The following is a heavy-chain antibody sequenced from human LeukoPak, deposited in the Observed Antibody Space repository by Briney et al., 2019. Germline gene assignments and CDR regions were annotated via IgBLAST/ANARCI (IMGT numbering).Heavy chain of an antibody. Sequence: PGGSLRLSCAASGFAVSINYMTWVRQAPGKGLEWVSVIHSGGSTYYADSVKGRFTISRDNSKNTLYLQMNSLRAEDTAVYYCARIAASGSGPFDYWGQGTLVAVSS. CDR2: IHSGGST. CDR3: ARIAASGSGPFDY. J-gene: IGHJ4*02. CDR1: GFAVSINY. D-gene: IGHD6-13*01. V-gene: IGHV3-66*01.